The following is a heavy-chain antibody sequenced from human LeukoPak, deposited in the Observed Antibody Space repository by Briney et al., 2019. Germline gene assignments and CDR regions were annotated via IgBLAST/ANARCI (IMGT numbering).Heavy chain of an antibody. D-gene: IGHD6-19*01. CDR2: IDWDDDK. Sequence: SGPALAKPTQTLTLTCTFSGFLLSTSGMCVSWIRQPPGKALEWLALIDWDDDKYYSTSLKTRLTISKDTSKNQVVLTMTNMDPVDTATYYCARNPSGWYPYYFDYWGQGTLVTVSS. V-gene: IGHV2-70*01. CDR1: GFLLSTSGMC. J-gene: IGHJ4*02. CDR3: ARNPSGWYPYYFDY.